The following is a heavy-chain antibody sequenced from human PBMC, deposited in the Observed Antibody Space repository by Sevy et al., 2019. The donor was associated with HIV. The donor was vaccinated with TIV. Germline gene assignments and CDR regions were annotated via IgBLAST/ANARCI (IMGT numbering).Heavy chain of an antibody. J-gene: IGHJ4*02. CDR2: ISGSGNTI. CDR3: SRDLRLSGIYRSDY. CDR1: GFISSPYW. D-gene: IGHD1-26*01. V-gene: IGHV3-48*01. Sequence: GGSLRLSCTASGFISSPYWMHWVRRAPGKGLEWISYISGSGNTIYYADSVKGRFTISRDNAKKSLSLQMNSLRAEDTAVYYCSRDLRLSGIYRSDYWGQGTLVTVSS.